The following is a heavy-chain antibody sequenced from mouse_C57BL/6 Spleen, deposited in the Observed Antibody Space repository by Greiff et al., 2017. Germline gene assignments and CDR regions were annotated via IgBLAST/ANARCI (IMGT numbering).Heavy chain of an antibody. CDR1: GFSLTSYG. D-gene: IGHD1-1*01. CDR3: ARNGDYYAYYYAMDY. Sequence: VKLQESGPGLVQPSQSLSITCTVSGFSLTSYGVHWVRQSPGKGLEWLGVIWSGGSTDYNAAFISRLSISKDNSKSQVFFKMNSLQADDTAIYYCARNGDYYAYYYAMDYWGQGTSVTVSS. J-gene: IGHJ4*01. V-gene: IGHV2-2*01. CDR2: IWSGGST.